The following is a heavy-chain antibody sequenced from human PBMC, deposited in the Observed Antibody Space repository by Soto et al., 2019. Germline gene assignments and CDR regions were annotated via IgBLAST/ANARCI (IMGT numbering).Heavy chain of an antibody. Sequence: SETLSLTCAVYGGSFSGYYWSWIRQPPGKGLEWIGEINHSGSTNYNPSLKSRVTISVDTSKNQFSLKLSSVTAADTAVYYCARADNWNYFDYWGQGTLVTVSS. J-gene: IGHJ4*02. CDR2: INHSGST. D-gene: IGHD1-20*01. CDR3: ARADNWNYFDY. V-gene: IGHV4-34*01. CDR1: GGSFSGYY.